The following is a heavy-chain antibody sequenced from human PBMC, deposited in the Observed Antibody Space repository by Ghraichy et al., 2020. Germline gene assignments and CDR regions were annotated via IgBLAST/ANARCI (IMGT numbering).Heavy chain of an antibody. Sequence: GGSLRLSCAASGFTFSSYSMNWVRQAPGKGLEWVSYISVGSSSTIYYADSVKGRFTISRDNAKNSLYLQMNSLRDEDTAVYYCARDSGSSWYYFDCWGQGTLVTVSS. J-gene: IGHJ4*02. V-gene: IGHV3-48*02. CDR3: ARDSGSSWYYFDC. CDR1: GFTFSSYS. D-gene: IGHD6-13*01. CDR2: ISVGSSSTI.